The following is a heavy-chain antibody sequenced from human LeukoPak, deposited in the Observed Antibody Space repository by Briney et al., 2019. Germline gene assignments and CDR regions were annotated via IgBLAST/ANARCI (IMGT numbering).Heavy chain of an antibody. J-gene: IGHJ4*02. CDR2: IKQDGSEK. CDR3: AKVEMATIWDIDY. Sequence: PGGSLRLSCAASGLRFSSYWMSWVRQAPGKGLEWVANIKQDGSEKYYVDSVKGRFTISRDNSKNTLYLQMNSLRAEDTAVYYCAKVEMATIWDIDYWGQGTLVTVSS. D-gene: IGHD5-24*01. V-gene: IGHV3-7*01. CDR1: GLRFSSYW.